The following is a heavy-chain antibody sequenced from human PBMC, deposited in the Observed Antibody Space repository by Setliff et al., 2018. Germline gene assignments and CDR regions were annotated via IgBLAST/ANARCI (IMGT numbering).Heavy chain of an antibody. Sequence: SETLSLTCTVSGGSISSSSYYWGWIRQPPGKGLEWIANIYYSGSTYYNPSLKSRVTISVDTSKNQFSLKLSSVTAADTAVYYCATLLSSWQNWYFDLWGRGTLVTV. D-gene: IGHD6-13*01. J-gene: IGHJ2*01. CDR2: IYYSGST. CDR3: ATLLSSWQNWYFDL. CDR1: GGSISSSSYY. V-gene: IGHV4-39*01.